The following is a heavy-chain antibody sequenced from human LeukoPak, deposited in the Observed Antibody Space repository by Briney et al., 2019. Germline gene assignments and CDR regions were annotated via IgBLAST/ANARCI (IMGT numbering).Heavy chain of an antibody. CDR1: GYSISSGYY. Sequence: SETLSLTCSVSGYSISSGYYWGWIRQPPGKGLEWIGSIYHSGSTYYNPSLKSRVTISVDTSKNQFSLKLSSVTAADTAVYYCARDLSPARYYYDSSGYQPPRYFDLWGRGTLVTVSS. D-gene: IGHD3-22*01. J-gene: IGHJ2*01. CDR3: ARDLSPARYYYDSSGYQPPRYFDL. V-gene: IGHV4-38-2*02. CDR2: IYHSGST.